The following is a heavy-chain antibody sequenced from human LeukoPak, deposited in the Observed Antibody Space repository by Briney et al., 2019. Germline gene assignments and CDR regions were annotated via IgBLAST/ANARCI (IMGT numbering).Heavy chain of an antibody. V-gene: IGHV4-39*07. Sequence: SETLSLTCTVSGGSISSSSYYWGWIRQPPGKGLEWIGSIYYSGSTYYNPSLKSRVTISVDTSKNQFSLKLSSVTAADTAVYYCARAVDTASGYYFDYWGQGTLVTVSS. J-gene: IGHJ4*02. CDR2: IYYSGST. CDR3: ARAVDTASGYYFDY. CDR1: GGSISSSSYY. D-gene: IGHD4-23*01.